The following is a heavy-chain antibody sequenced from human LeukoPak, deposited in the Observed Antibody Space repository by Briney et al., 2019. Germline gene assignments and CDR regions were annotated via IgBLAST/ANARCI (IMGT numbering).Heavy chain of an antibody. J-gene: IGHJ4*02. CDR2: ITSGTTT. V-gene: IGHV3-48*03. D-gene: IGHD2-2*01. CDR1: GFSFSSYE. Sequence: GGSLRLSCAASGFSFSSYEMNWVRQAPGKGLEWVSYITSGTTTYYTDSVKGRFTISRDNAKNSLYLQMNSLRAEDTAVYYCARLPDLYCSSTSCYGNFDYWGQGTLVTVSS. CDR3: ARLPDLYCSSTSCYGNFDY.